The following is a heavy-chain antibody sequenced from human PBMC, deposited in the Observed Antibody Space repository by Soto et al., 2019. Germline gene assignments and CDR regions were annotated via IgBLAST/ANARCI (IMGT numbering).Heavy chain of an antibody. J-gene: IGHJ4*02. V-gene: IGHV3-7*01. D-gene: IGHD6-13*01. CDR2: IKQDGSEQ. CDR1: GFTFSSYW. Sequence: EVQLVESGGGLVQPGGSLRLSCAASGFTFSSYWMSWVRQAPGQGLEWVANIKQDGSEQYYVDSMKGRFTISRDNAKNSLYLQMNSRRAEDTAVYYCARDRHTSSWKYYWGQGTLVTVSS. CDR3: ARDRHTSSWKYY.